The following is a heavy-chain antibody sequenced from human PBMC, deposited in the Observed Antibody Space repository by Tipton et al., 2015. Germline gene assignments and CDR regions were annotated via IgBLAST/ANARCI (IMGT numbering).Heavy chain of an antibody. CDR2: ISWNSGNI. D-gene: IGHD2-2*01. V-gene: IGHV3-9*01. CDR3: ATSSIYYYYGMDV. CDR1: GFSFDYYA. Sequence: SLRLSCVVSGFSFDYYAMHWVRQAPGKGLEWVSRISWNSGNIYYLDSVEGRFTISRDNSKNTLYLQMNSLRAEDTAVYYCATSSIYYYYGMDVWGQGTTVTVPS. J-gene: IGHJ6*02.